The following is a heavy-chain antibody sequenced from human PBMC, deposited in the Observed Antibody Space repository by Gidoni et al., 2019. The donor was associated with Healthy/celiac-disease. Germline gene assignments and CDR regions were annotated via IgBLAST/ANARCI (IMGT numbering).Heavy chain of an antibody. CDR3: ATDGYDFWSGYYYIDY. D-gene: IGHD3-3*01. V-gene: IGHV4-39*01. J-gene: IGHJ4*02. Sequence: RSIYYSGSTYYNPSLKSRVTISVDTSKNQFSLKLSSVTAADTAVYYCATDGYDFWSGYYYIDYWGQGTLVTVSS. CDR2: IYYSGST.